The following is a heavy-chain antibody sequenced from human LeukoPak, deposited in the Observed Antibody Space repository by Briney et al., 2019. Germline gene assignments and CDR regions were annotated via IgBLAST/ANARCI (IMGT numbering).Heavy chain of an antibody. Sequence: RGSLGLSCVVSGFTASSNYMSWSRQAPGKGLEWVSVIYSGGSTYYADSVKGRFTISRDNSKNTLYLQMNSLRAEDTAVYYCAREHGHLDYWGQGTLVTVSS. CDR1: GFTASSNY. CDR2: IYSGGST. J-gene: IGHJ4*02. CDR3: AREHGHLDY. V-gene: IGHV3-66*01.